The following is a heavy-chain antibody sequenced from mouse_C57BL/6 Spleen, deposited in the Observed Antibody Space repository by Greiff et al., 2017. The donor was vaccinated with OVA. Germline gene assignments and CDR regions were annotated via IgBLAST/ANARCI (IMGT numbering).Heavy chain of an antibody. Sequence: VQLQQSGPELVKPGASVKISCKASGYTFTDYYMNWVKQSHGKSLEWIGDINPNNGGTSYNQKFKGKATLTVDKSSSTAYMELRSLTSEDSAVYYCARWGLMDYWGQGTSVTVSS. V-gene: IGHV1-26*01. D-gene: IGHD2-4*01. J-gene: IGHJ4*01. CDR2: INPNNGGT. CDR3: ARWGLMDY. CDR1: GYTFTDYY.